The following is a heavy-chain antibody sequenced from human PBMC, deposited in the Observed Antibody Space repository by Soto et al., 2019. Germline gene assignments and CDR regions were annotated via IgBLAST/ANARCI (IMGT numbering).Heavy chain of an antibody. CDR3: AHINTGTGGHFDY. J-gene: IGHJ4*02. CDR1: GFSLSASGMG. D-gene: IGHD2-8*02. Sequence: QITLKESGPTLVKPTQTLTLTCTFSGFSLSASGMGVGWIRQPPEKALEWLALIFWDDDKSYSPSLKSRLTISKDTSKNQLVLTLPNVDPVDTATYYCAHINTGTGGHFDYWGQGTLVTVSS. V-gene: IGHV2-5*02. CDR2: IFWDDDK.